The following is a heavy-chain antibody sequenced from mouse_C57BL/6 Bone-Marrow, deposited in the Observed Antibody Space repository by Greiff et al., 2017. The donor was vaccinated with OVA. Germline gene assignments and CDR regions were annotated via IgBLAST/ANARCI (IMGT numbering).Heavy chain of an antibody. V-gene: IGHV1-39*01. D-gene: IGHD1-1*01. CDR1: GYSFTDYN. CDR3: ARSNYYGSSYEGDYFDY. J-gene: IGHJ2*01. CDR2: INPNYGTT. Sequence: EVKPMESGPEPVKPGASVKISCKASGYSFTDYNMNWVKQSDGKRLEWVGVINPNYGTTSYNQKFQGKANFTVDQSSSTAYTQINSLTSEDSAVYYCARSNYYGSSYEGDYFDYWGQGTTLTVSS.